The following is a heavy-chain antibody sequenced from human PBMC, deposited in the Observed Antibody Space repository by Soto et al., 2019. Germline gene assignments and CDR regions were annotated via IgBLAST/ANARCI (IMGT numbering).Heavy chain of an antibody. CDR2: ISSSGSTI. V-gene: IGHV3-11*01. J-gene: IGHJ1*01. D-gene: IGHD2-21*01. CDR1: GFTFSDYY. CDR3: AKRRLNTITSLSDW. Sequence: GGSLRLSCAASGFTFSDYYMSWIRQAPGKGLEWVSYISSSGSTIYYADSVKGRFTISRDDAKNSLYLQMNSLRAEDTAIYYCAKRRLNTITSLSDWWGQGVQVTVSS.